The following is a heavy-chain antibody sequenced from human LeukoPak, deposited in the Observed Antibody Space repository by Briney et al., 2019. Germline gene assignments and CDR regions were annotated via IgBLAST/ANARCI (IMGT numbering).Heavy chain of an antibody. CDR1: GFTFSNYA. Sequence: GGSLRLSCAASGFTFSNYAMSWVRQAPGKGLEWVSAITGSGGNTYYADSVEGLFTISRDNSKNTLYLQMNSLRDEDTAVYYCAKWGDFDVLTGYYVPDFWGQGTLVTVSS. D-gene: IGHD3-9*01. J-gene: IGHJ4*02. CDR3: AKWGDFDVLTGYYVPDF. V-gene: IGHV3-23*01. CDR2: ITGSGGNT.